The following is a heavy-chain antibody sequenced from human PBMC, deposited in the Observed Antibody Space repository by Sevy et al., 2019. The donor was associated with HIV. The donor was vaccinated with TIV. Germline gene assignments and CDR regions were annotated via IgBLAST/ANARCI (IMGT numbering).Heavy chain of an antibody. D-gene: IGHD1-26*01. Sequence: GGSLRLSCAASGFTFSSYAMSWVRQAPGKGLEWVSAISGSGGSTYYAHSVKGRFTISRDNSKNILYLQMNSLRAEDTAVYYCAKGEKSEGRTKILVYVDVWGKGTTVTVSS. J-gene: IGHJ6*03. CDR2: ISGSGGST. V-gene: IGHV3-23*01. CDR1: GFTFSSYA. CDR3: AKGEKSEGRTKILVYVDV.